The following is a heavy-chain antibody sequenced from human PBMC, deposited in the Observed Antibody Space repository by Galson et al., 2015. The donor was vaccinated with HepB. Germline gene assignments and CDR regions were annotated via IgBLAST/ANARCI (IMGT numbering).Heavy chain of an antibody. V-gene: IGHV3-21*01. J-gene: IGHJ4*02. CDR3: ARAGDTAMVRVDY. CDR2: ISSSSSYI. CDR1: GFTFSSYS. D-gene: IGHD5-18*01. Sequence: SLRLSCAASGFTFSSYSMNWVRQAPGKGLEWVSSISSSSSYIYYADSVKGRFTISRDNAKNSLYLQMISLRAEDTAVYYCARAGDTAMVRVDYWGQGTLVTVSS.